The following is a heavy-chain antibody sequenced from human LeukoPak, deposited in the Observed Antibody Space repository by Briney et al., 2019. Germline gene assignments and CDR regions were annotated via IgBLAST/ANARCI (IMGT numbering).Heavy chain of an antibody. CDR2: ISYDGSNK. Sequence: GGSLRLSCAASGFTFSSYAMHWVRQAPGKGLEWVAVISYDGSNKYYADSVKGRFTISRDNSKNTLYLQMNSLRAEDTAVYYCARASDYYGSGDFDYWGQGTLVTVSP. CDR1: GFTFSSYA. CDR3: ARASDYYGSGDFDY. D-gene: IGHD3-10*01. J-gene: IGHJ4*02. V-gene: IGHV3-30*04.